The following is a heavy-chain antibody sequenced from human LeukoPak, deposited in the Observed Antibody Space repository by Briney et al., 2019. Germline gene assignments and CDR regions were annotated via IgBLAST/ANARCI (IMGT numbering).Heavy chain of an antibody. CDR2: IYYSGST. D-gene: IGHD3-22*01. J-gene: IGHJ4*02. CDR3: ARRTYYYDSSGYHTRGYYFDY. V-gene: IGHV4-59*08. CDR1: GVSISSYY. Sequence: SETLSLTCTVSGVSISSYYWSWIRQPPGKGLEWIGYIYYSGSTNYNPSLKSRVTISVDTSKNQFSLKLSSVTAADTAVYYCARRTYYYDSSGYHTRGYYFDYWGQGTLVTVSS.